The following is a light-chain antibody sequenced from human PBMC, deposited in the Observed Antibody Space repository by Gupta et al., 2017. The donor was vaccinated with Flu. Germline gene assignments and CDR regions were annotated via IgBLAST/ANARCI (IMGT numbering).Light chain of an antibody. J-gene: IGLJ2*01. CDR1: SSDVGSYHL. CDR3: CSYAGSNMP. Sequence: QSALTQPASVSGSPGQSITISCTGTSSDVGSYHLVSWYQQHPGRAPKLLIYEVTKRPSGVSDRFSGSKSGNTASLTISGLQAEDEADYYCCSYAGSNMPLGGGTKLTVL. CDR2: EVT. V-gene: IGLV2-23*02.